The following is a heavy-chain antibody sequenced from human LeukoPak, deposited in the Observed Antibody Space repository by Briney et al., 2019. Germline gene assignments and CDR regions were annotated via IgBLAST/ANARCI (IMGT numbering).Heavy chain of an antibody. J-gene: IGHJ4*02. CDR1: GFTFRSCA. D-gene: IGHD5-18*01. Sequence: GGSLRLSCAASGFTFRSCAMHWVRQAPGKGLEWVSGISDSGVSALYTHSVKGRFTISRDNSKNTLYLQMSSLRAEDTAVYYCAKGDGSTYVTHFDFWGQGTLVSVSS. V-gene: IGHV3-23*01. CDR2: ISDSGVSA. CDR3: AKGDGSTYVTHFDF.